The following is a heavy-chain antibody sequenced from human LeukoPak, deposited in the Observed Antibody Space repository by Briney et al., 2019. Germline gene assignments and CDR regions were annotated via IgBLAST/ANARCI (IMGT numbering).Heavy chain of an antibody. V-gene: IGHV1-46*01. D-gene: IGHD3-9*01. Sequence: GASVKVSCKASGYTFTSYYMHWVRQAPGQGLEWMGIINPSGGSTSYAQKFQGRVTMTRDTSTSTVYMELSSLRSEDTAVYYCARADQLETGHVLRYFDWLYGWFDPWGQGTLVTVSS. J-gene: IGHJ5*02. CDR2: INPSGGST. CDR1: GYTFTSYY. CDR3: ARADQLETGHVLRYFDWLYGWFDP.